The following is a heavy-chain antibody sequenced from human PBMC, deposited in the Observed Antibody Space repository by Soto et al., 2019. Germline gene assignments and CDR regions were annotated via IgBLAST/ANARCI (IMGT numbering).Heavy chain of an antibody. CDR3: TGELLSRWYYYGMDV. Sequence: PGESLKISCAASGFTFSNAWMNWVRQAPGKGLEWVGRIKSKTDGGTTDYAAPVKGRFTISRDDSKNTLYLQMNSLKTEDTAVYYCTGELLSRWYYYGMDVWGQGTTVTVSS. V-gene: IGHV3-15*07. D-gene: IGHD1-26*01. CDR2: IKSKTDGGTT. J-gene: IGHJ6*02. CDR1: GFTFSNAW.